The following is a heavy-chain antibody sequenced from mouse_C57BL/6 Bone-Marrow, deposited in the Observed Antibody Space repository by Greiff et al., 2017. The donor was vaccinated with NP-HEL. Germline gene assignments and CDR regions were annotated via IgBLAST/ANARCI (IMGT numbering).Heavy chain of an antibody. D-gene: IGHD2-2*01. CDR3: ARIYGYDWFAY. V-gene: IGHV1-42*01. CDR2: INPSTGGT. Sequence: EVQLQQSGPELVKPGASVKISCKASGYSFTGYYMNWVKQSPEKSLEWIGEINPSTGGTTYNQKFKGKATLTVDKSSSTAYMQLKSLTSEDSAVYYCARIYGYDWFAYWGQGTLVTVSA. CDR1: GYSFTGYY. J-gene: IGHJ3*01.